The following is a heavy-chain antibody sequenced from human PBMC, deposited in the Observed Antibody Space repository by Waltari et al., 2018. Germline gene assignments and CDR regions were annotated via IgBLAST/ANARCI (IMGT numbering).Heavy chain of an antibody. V-gene: IGHV3-7*03. D-gene: IGHD6-13*01. CDR3: ASGDSSQYYYYGMDV. CDR2: IKQDGSEK. Sequence: EVQLVESGGGLVQPGGSLRLSCAASGFTFSSYWMSWVRQAPGKGLEWVANIKQDGSEKYYVDSVKGRFTISRDNAKNSLYLQMNSLRSEDTAVYYCASGDSSQYYYYGMDVWGQGTTVTVSS. J-gene: IGHJ6*02. CDR1: GFTFSSYW.